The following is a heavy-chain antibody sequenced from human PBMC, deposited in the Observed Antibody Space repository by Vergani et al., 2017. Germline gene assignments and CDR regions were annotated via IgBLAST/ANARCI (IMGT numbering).Heavy chain of an antibody. Sequence: QVQLVESGGGVVQPGRSLRLSCAASGFTFSSYGMHWVRQAPGKGLEWVAVIWYDGSNKYYADSVKGRFTISRDNSKNTLYLQMNSLRAEDTAVYYCARDFVDTSGAPAAGYWGQGTLVIVSS. CDR3: ARDFVDTSGAPAAGY. V-gene: IGHV3-33*01. CDR1: GFTFSSYG. J-gene: IGHJ4*02. CDR2: IWYDGSNK. D-gene: IGHD5-18*01.